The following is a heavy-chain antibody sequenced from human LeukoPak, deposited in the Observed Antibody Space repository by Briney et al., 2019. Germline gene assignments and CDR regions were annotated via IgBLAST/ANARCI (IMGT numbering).Heavy chain of an antibody. CDR1: GGSISSYY. J-gene: IGHJ4*02. D-gene: IGHD2-21*02. CDR2: IYYSGST. CDR3: ARKDCADYFDY. Sequence: SEPLSLTCTVSGGSISSYYWSWIRQPPGKGLEWIGYIYYSGSTNYNPSLKSRVTISVDTSKNQFSLKLSSVTAADTAVYYCARKDCADYFDYWGQGTLVTVSS. V-gene: IGHV4-59*08.